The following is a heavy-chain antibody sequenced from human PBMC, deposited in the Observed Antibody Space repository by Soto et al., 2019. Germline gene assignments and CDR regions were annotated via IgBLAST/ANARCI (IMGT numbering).Heavy chain of an antibody. CDR1: GFTFSSYS. CDR3: ARDRRQLVRYWFDP. V-gene: IGHV3-21*01. Sequence: GGSLRLSXAASGFTFSSYSMNWVRQAPGKGLEWVSSISSSSSYIYYADSVKGRFTISRDNAKNSLYLQMNSLRAEDTAVYYCARDRRQLVRYWFDPWGQGTLVTVSS. J-gene: IGHJ5*02. CDR2: ISSSSSYI. D-gene: IGHD6-6*01.